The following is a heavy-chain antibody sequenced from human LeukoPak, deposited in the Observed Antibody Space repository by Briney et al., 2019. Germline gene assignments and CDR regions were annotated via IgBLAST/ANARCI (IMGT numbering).Heavy chain of an antibody. V-gene: IGHV4-59*05. CDR2: IYYSGST. CDR1: GGSISGNH. J-gene: IGHJ4*02. Sequence: TSETLSLTCTVAGGSISGNHWSWIRQPPGKGLEWIGSIYYSGSTYYNPSLKSRVTISVDTSKNQFSLKLSSVTAADTAVYYCARHAVPAAAIPPFDYWGQGTLVTVSS. D-gene: IGHD2-2*01. CDR3: ARHAVPAAAIPPFDY.